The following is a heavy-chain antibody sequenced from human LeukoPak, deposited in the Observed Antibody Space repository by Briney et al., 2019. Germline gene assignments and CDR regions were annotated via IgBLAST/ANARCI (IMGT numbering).Heavy chain of an antibody. D-gene: IGHD3-22*01. J-gene: IGHJ1*01. CDR2: IIPIFGTA. Sequence: SVNVSCKGSGGTFSSYAISWVRQAPGQGLEWMGGIIPIFGTANYAQKLHGRVTITADRYTSTDYMELRSLRSEDTAVYYGARAVLGNYYEPRGGYFQHWGPGTLVTVSS. V-gene: IGHV1-69*06. CDR1: GGTFSSYA. CDR3: ARAVLGNYYEPRGGYFQH.